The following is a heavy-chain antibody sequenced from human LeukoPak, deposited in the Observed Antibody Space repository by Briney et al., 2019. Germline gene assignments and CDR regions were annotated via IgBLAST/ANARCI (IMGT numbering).Heavy chain of an antibody. Sequence: HPGGSLRLSCAASGFTFSSYGMHWVRQAPGKGLEWVAVISNDGSNKYYADSVKGRFTISRDNSKNTLSLQMNSLRAEDTAVYYCARGPFYLDVWGQGTTVTVSS. CDR3: ARGPFYLDV. CDR1: GFTFSSYG. J-gene: IGHJ6*02. V-gene: IGHV3-30*03. CDR2: ISNDGSNK. D-gene: IGHD2/OR15-2a*01.